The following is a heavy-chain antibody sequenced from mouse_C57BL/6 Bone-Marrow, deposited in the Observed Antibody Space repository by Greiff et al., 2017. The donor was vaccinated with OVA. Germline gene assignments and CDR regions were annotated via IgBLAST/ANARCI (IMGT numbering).Heavy chain of an antibody. Sequence: QVQLQQSGAELVRPGTSVKMSCKASGYTFTNYWIGWAKQRPGHGLEWIGDIYPGGGYTNYNEKFKGKATLTADKSSSTAYMQFSSLTSEDSAIYYCARSHEDYDRGFAYWGQGTLVTVSA. J-gene: IGHJ3*01. D-gene: IGHD2-4*01. CDR1: GYTFTNYW. CDR2: IYPGGGYT. CDR3: ARSHEDYDRGFAY. V-gene: IGHV1-63*01.